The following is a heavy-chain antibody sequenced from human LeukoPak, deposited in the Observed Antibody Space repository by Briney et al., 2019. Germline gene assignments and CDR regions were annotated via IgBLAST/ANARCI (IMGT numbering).Heavy chain of an antibody. CDR3: ARYGEGGGPFDY. J-gene: IGHJ4*02. D-gene: IGHD1-26*01. CDR1: GGSISSYY. V-gene: IGHV4-59*01. Sequence: SETLSLTCTASGGSISSYYWGWVRQPPGKGLEWIGYIYYSGSTNYNPSLKSRVAISVDTSKNQSSLKVSSVTAADTAVYYCARYGEGGGPFDYWGQGTLVTVSS. CDR2: IYYSGST.